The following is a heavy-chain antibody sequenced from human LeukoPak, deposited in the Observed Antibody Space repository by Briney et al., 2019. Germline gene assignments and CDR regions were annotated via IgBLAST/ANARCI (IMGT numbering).Heavy chain of an antibody. J-gene: IGHJ4*02. CDR3: ARGEVLTSALFWRGGMFDF. V-gene: IGHV4-34*01. CDR2: ISHSGST. CDR1: GGSLSSYS. Sequence: SETLSLTCAVYGGSLSSYSWSWIRQPPGKGLEWIGEISHSGSTNYNPSLKSRVTISVDTSKNQFSLNLSSVTAAYTAVYYCARGEVLTSALFWRGGMFDFWGQGTLVTVSS. D-gene: IGHD2-21*02.